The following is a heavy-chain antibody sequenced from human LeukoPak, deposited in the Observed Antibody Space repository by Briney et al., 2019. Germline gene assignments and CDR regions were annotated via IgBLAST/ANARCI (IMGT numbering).Heavy chain of an antibody. Sequence: PSKTLSLTCTVSGGSISSYYWSWIRQPPGKGLEWIGYIYYSGSTNYNPSLKSRVTISVDTSKNQFSLKLSSVTAADTAVYYCARHSIVGYYYYYYGMDVWGRGTTVTVSS. J-gene: IGHJ6*02. CDR3: ARHSIVGYYYYYYGMDV. CDR2: IYYSGST. V-gene: IGHV4-59*08. D-gene: IGHD2-15*01. CDR1: GGSISSYY.